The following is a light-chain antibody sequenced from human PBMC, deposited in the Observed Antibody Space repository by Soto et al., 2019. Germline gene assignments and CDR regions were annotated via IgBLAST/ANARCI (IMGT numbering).Light chain of an antibody. CDR3: HQTYNTLYT. V-gene: IGKV1-5*01. CDR2: DAS. Sequence: DIQMTQSPSTLSSSVGDRVTITCRASQSISRGLAWYQQKPGKAPNVLIYDASTLESGVPSRFSGSGSGTDFTLTISSLQPEDYATYYCHQTYNTLYTFGQGTKVEIK. J-gene: IGKJ2*01. CDR1: QSISRG.